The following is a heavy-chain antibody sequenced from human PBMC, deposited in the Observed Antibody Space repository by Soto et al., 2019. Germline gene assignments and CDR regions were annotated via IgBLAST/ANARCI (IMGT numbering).Heavy chain of an antibody. CDR2: ISGSGGST. V-gene: IGHV3-23*01. CDR1: GFTFSSYA. J-gene: IGHJ6*03. D-gene: IGHD3-3*01. CDR3: ANHYDAPPPDGYMDV. Sequence: GGSLRLSCAASGFTFSSYAMSWVRQAPGKGLEWVSAISGSGGSTYYADSVKGRFTISRDNSKNTLYLQMNSLRAEDTAVYHCANHYDAPPPDGYMDVWGKGTTVTFSS.